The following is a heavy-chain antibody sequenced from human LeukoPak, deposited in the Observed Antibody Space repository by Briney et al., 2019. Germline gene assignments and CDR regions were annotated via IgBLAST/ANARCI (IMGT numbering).Heavy chain of an antibody. Sequence: GGSLRLSCAASGFTFSSYGMHWVRQAPGKGLVWVAFTSDDGSAAFYADSVKGRFAISRDNSNNTLYLQMNSLRADDTAVYYCAKAWRNGYNSFDYWGQGTPVTASS. CDR2: TSDDGSAA. CDR3: AKAWRNGYNSFDY. D-gene: IGHD5-24*01. V-gene: IGHV3-30*18. J-gene: IGHJ4*02. CDR1: GFTFSSYG.